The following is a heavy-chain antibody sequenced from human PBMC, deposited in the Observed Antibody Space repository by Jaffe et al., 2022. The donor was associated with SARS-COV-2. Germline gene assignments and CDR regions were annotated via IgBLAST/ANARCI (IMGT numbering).Heavy chain of an antibody. CDR1: GFTFSSYG. CDR2: IWYDGSNK. D-gene: IGHD3-10*01. J-gene: IGHJ6*02. CDR3: ARACITMVRGVSVRRPGGMDV. Sequence: QVQLVESGGGVVQPGRSLRLSCAASGFTFSSYGMHWVRQAPGKGLEWVAVIWYDGSNKYYADSVKGRFTISRDNSKNTLYLQMNSLRAEDTAVYYCARACITMVRGVSVRRPGGMDVWGQGTTVTVSS. V-gene: IGHV3-33*01.